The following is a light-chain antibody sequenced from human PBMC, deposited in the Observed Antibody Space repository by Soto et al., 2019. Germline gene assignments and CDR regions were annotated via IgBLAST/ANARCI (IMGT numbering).Light chain of an antibody. J-gene: IGKJ5*01. CDR2: DAS. CDR1: QSVSSY. V-gene: IGKV3-11*01. CDR3: QQYNNWPLT. Sequence: EIVLTQSPATLSLSPGERATLSCRASQSVSSYLAWYQQKPGQAPRLLIYDASNRATGIPARFSGSGSGTDFTLTISSLEPEDFAVYHCQQYNNWPLTFGQGTRLEN.